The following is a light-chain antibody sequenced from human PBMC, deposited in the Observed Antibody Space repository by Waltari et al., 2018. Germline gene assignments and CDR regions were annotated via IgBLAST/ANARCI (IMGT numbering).Light chain of an antibody. CDR1: SSNIGNNY. J-gene: IGLJ1*01. Sequence: QSVLTQPPSVSAAPGQKVTISCSGSSSNIGNNYVSWYQQLPGTAPKLLIYDNNKRPSGIPDRFSGSQSGPSATLGITGLQTGDEADYYCGTWDSSLSVDVFGTGTKVTVL. CDR2: DNN. CDR3: GTWDSSLSVDV. V-gene: IGLV1-51*01.